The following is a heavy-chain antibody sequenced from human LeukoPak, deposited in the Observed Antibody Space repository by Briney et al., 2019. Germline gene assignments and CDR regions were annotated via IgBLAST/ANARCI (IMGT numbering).Heavy chain of an antibody. D-gene: IGHD6-13*01. CDR3: ARFFSSSWYVGYYYYSMDV. CDR1: GYTFTSYG. CDR2: ISAYNGNT. Sequence: ASVKVSCKASGYTFTSYGISWVRQAPGQGLEWMGWISAYNGNTNYAQKLQGRVTMTTDTSTSTAYMELRSLRSDDTAVYYCARFFSSSWYVGYYYYSMDVWGKGTTVTVSS. V-gene: IGHV1-18*01. J-gene: IGHJ6*03.